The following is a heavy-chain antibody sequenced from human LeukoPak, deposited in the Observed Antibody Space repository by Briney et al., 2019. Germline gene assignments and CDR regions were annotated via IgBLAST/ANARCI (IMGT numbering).Heavy chain of an antibody. CDR1: GFTFSSYA. CDR2: ISYDGSNK. J-gene: IGHJ4*02. Sequence: GGSLRLSCAASGFTFSSYAMHWVRQAPGKGLEWVAVISYDGSNKYYADSVKGRFTISRDNSKNTLYLQMNSLRAEDTAVYYCARDPKQYSRLGYSSSWDYWGQGTLVTVSS. CDR3: ARDPKQYSRLGYSSSWDY. V-gene: IGHV3-30*04. D-gene: IGHD6-13*01.